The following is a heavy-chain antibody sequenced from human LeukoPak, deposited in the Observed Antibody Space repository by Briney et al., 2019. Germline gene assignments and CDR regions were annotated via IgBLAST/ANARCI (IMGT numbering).Heavy chain of an antibody. CDR3: ARGVPAAMFFWYFDL. CDR2: INHSGST. V-gene: IGHV4-34*01. Sequence: SETLSLTCAVYGGSFSGYYWSWIRQPPGKGLEWIGEINHSGSTNYNPSLKSRVTISVDASKNQFSLKLSSVTAADTAVYYCARGVPAAMFFWYFDLWGRGTLVTVSS. CDR1: GGSFSGYY. D-gene: IGHD2-2*01. J-gene: IGHJ2*01.